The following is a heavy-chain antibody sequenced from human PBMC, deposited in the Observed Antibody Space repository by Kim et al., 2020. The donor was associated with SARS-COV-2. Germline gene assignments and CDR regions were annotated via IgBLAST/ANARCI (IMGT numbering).Heavy chain of an antibody. CDR3: AKDLMSRYQLPKNYYFYYGMDV. CDR1: GFSFSSYG. D-gene: IGHD2-2*01. Sequence: GGSLRLSCGASGFSFSSYGMHWVRQAPGKGLEWVAVISYDGTNKFYADSVKGRFTISRDNSKNTLYLQLNSLRAEDTARFYCAKDLMSRYQLPKNYYFYYGMDVWGQGTTVTVSS. CDR2: ISYDGTNK. J-gene: IGHJ6*02. V-gene: IGHV3-30*18.